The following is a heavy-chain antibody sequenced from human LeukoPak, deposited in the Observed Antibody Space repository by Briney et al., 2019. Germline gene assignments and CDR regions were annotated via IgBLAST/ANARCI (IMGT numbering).Heavy chain of an antibody. D-gene: IGHD5-18*01. CDR3: AKSLELGAMAYYFDY. V-gene: IGHV3-30*18. J-gene: IGHJ4*02. Sequence: GGSLRLFCAASGFTLSSYGMHWVRQAPGKGLEWVALISYDGSNKYYADSVKGRFAISRDNSKNTLYLQMNSLRAEDTAVYYCAKSLELGAMAYYFDYWGQGTLVTVCS. CDR1: GFTLSSYG. CDR2: ISYDGSNK.